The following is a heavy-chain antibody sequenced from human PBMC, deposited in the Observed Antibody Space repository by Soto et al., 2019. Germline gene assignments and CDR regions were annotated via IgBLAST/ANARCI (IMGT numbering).Heavy chain of an antibody. D-gene: IGHD3-10*01. CDR1: GGSFSSYY. CDR3: ARDPLGITGRFDP. Sequence: TLSLTCTVSGGSFSSYYWSWIRQPPGKGLEWIGYIYYSGSTNYNPSLKSRVTISVDTSKNQFSLKLSSVTAADTAVYYCARDPLGITGRFDPWGQGTLVTVSS. CDR2: IYYSGST. J-gene: IGHJ5*02. V-gene: IGHV4-59*12.